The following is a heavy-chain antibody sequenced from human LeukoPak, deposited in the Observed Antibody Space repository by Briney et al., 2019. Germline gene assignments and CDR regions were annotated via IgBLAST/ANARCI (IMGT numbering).Heavy chain of an antibody. CDR2: IKQDGSEK. Sequence: GGSLRLSCAASGFTFSSYWMSWVCQAPGKGLEWVANIKQDGSEKYYVDSVKGRFTISRDNAKNSLYLQMNSLRAEDTAVYYCARGASSGWYYYFDYWGQGTLVTVSS. CDR1: GFTFSSYW. CDR3: ARGASSGWYYYFDY. V-gene: IGHV3-7*01. J-gene: IGHJ4*02. D-gene: IGHD6-19*01.